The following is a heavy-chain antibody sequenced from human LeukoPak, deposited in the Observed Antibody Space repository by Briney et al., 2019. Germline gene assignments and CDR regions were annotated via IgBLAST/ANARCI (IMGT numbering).Heavy chain of an antibody. CDR3: ARMGKDSSRLFWFDP. D-gene: IGHD6-19*01. J-gene: IGHJ5*02. Sequence: GESLKISCKGSGYTFTNYWIAWVRQMPGKGLEWMGIIWPGDSEVRYSPSFQGQVTISVDKSVDTAYLQWGSLKASDSAMYYCARMGKDSSRLFWFDPWGQGTLVTVSS. V-gene: IGHV5-51*01. CDR1: GYTFTNYW. CDR2: IWPGDSEV.